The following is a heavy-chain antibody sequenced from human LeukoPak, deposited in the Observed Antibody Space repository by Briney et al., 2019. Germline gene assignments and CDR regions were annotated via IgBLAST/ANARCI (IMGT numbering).Heavy chain of an antibody. Sequence: SETLSLTCAVYGGSFSGYYWSWIRQPPGKGLEWIGEINHSGSTNYNPSLKSRVTISVDTSKNQFSLKLSSVTAADTAVYYCARGRSYYGDYRNWFDPWGQGTLVTVSS. D-gene: IGHD4-17*01. CDR3: ARGRSYYGDYRNWFDP. CDR1: GGSFSGYY. CDR2: INHSGST. J-gene: IGHJ5*02. V-gene: IGHV4-34*01.